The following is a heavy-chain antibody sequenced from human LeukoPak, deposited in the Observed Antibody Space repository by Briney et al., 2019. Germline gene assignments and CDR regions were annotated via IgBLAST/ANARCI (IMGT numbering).Heavy chain of an antibody. CDR1: GFTFSSYG. J-gene: IGHJ4*02. CDR2: ISYDGSNK. CDR3: ARVIGYYDYVWGSYRYTQFDY. V-gene: IGHV3-30*03. Sequence: GGSLRLSCAASGFTFSSYGMHWVRQAPGKGLERVAVISYDGSNKYYADSVKGRFTISRDNSKNTLYLQMNSLRAEDTAVYYCARVIGYYDYVWGSYRYTQFDYWGQGTLVTVSS. D-gene: IGHD3-16*02.